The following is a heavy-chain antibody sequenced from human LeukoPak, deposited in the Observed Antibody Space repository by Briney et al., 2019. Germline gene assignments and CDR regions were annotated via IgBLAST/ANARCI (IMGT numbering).Heavy chain of an antibody. V-gene: IGHV3-30*18. D-gene: IGHD3-10*01. Sequence: GGSLRLSCAASGFTFSSYGMHWVRQAPGKGLEWVAVISYDGSNKYDADSVKGRFTISRDNSKNTLYLQMNSLRAEDTAVYYCAKEALWFGELLVNWFDPWGQGTLVTVSS. J-gene: IGHJ5*02. CDR2: ISYDGSNK. CDR3: AKEALWFGELLVNWFDP. CDR1: GFTFSSYG.